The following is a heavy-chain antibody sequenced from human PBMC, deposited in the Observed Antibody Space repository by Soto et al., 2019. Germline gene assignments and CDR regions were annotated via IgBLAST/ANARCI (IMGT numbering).Heavy chain of an antibody. CDR2: ISSSCSYT. D-gene: IGHD1-26*01. V-gene: IGHV3-11*06. CDR1: GFTFSDYY. Sequence: QVQLVESGGGLVKPGGSLRLSCAASGFTFSDYYMSWIRQAPGKGLEWVSYISSSCSYTNYADSVKGRFTISRDNAKNSLYLQMNSLRAEDTAVYYCARDSGSYLPYFDYWGQGTLVTVSS. J-gene: IGHJ4*02. CDR3: ARDSGSYLPYFDY.